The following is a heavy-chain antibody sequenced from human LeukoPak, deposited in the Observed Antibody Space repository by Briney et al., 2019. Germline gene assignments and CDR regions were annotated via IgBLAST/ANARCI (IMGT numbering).Heavy chain of an antibody. CDR2: ISWNSGSI. Sequence: GGSLRLSCAASGFTFDDYAMHWVRQAPGKGLEWVSGISWNSGSIGYADSVKGRFTISRDNAKNSLYLQMNSLRAEDTAVYYCAKDEITMVRGVIADYYGMDVWGQGTTVTVSS. V-gene: IGHV3-9*01. CDR1: GFTFDDYA. CDR3: AKDEITMVRGVIADYYGMDV. D-gene: IGHD3-10*01. J-gene: IGHJ6*02.